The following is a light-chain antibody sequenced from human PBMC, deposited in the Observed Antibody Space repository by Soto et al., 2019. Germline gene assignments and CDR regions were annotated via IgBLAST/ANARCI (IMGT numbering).Light chain of an antibody. CDR3: LQHHSYPQT. CDR2: AVS. CDR1: QGIRKD. J-gene: IGKJ1*01. Sequence: DIQMTQSPSSLSASAGDRVTITCRASQGIRKDLGWYQQKPGKAPKRLIYAVSSLQSEVPSRFSGSGSGTEFTLTISSLQPEDVATYYCLQHHSYPQTFGQGTKVDIK. V-gene: IGKV1-17*01.